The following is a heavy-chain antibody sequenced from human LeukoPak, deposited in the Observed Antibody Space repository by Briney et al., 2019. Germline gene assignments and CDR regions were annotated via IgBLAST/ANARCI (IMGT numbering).Heavy chain of an antibody. CDR1: GFTFDDYT. CDR3: AKDSNTGGYSFGS. CDR2: ISWDGGIT. V-gene: IGHV3-43*01. D-gene: IGHD5-12*01. Sequence: GGSLRLSCAASGFTFDDYTMHWVRQAPGKGLEWVSLISWDGGITYYADSVRGRFTISRDNGKNSLSLEMNSLRTEDTALYYCAKDSNTGGYSFGSWGQGTLVTVTS. J-gene: IGHJ4*02.